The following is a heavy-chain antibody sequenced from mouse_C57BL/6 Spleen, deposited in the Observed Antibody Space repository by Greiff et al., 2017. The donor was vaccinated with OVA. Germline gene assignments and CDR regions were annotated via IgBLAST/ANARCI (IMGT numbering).Heavy chain of an antibody. V-gene: IGHV1-69*01. CDR1: GYTFTGYW. CDR3: ARGGAWYFDV. CDR2: IDPSDSYT. Sequence: QVQLQQPGAELVMPGASVKLSCKASGYTFTGYWMHWVKQRPGQGLEWIGEIDPSDSYTNYNQKFKGKSTLTVDKSSSTAYMQLSSLTSEDSAVYYCARGGAWYFDVWGTGTTVTVSA. J-gene: IGHJ1*03.